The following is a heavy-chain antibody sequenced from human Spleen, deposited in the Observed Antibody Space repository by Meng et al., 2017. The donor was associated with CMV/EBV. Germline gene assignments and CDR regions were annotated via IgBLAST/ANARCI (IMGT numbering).Heavy chain of an antibody. CDR2: ISYDGTNK. V-gene: IGHV3-30*19. Sequence: GGSLRLSCAASKFTVSDYGRHWVRQAPGKGLEWVAVISYDGTNKYYADSVKGRFTISRDNSKSTLYLQMNSLRAEDTSVYYCARNGPWLGVVVERYYLDCWGQGTLVTVSS. D-gene: IGHD2-15*01. J-gene: IGHJ4*02. CDR1: KFTVSDYG. CDR3: ARNGPWLGVVVERYYLDC.